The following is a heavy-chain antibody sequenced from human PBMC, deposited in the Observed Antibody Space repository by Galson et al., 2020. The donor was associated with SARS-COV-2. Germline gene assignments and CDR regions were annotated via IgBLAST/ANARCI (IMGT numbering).Heavy chain of an antibody. CDR1: GFSLTTSGVG. V-gene: IGHV2-5*01. Sequence: ESGPTLVKPTETLTLTCTFSGFSLTTSGVGVGWIRQPPGKALEWLALYWNDEKRYSPSLKSRLTITKDTSKNQVVLTMTNMDPVDTATYYCIHRPRVAFGELFGYGVDVWGQGTTVTVSS. CDR2: YWNDEK. CDR3: IHRPRVAFGELFGYGVDV. J-gene: IGHJ6*02. D-gene: IGHD3-10*01.